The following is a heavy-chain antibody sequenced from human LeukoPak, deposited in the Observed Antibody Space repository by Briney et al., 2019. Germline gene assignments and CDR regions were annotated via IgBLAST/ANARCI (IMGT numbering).Heavy chain of an antibody. CDR2: IYHSGST. V-gene: IGHV4-38-2*01. CDR1: GYSISSGYY. CDR3: ARASSGWYAGGYFDY. Sequence: PSETLSLTCAVSGYSISSGYYWGWIRQPPGQGLEWIGSIYHSGSTYYNPSLKSRVTISVDTSKNQFSLKLSSVTAADTAVYYCARASSGWYAGGYFDYWGQGTLVTVSS. D-gene: IGHD6-19*01. J-gene: IGHJ4*02.